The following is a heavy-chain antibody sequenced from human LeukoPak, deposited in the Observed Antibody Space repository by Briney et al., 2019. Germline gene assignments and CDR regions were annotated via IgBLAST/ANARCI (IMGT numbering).Heavy chain of an antibody. CDR1: GYTFTSYY. CDR3: ARPQYSGYEEYFDY. J-gene: IGHJ4*02. CDR2: INPNSGGT. V-gene: IGHV1-2*02. D-gene: IGHD5-12*01. Sequence: ASVKVSCKASGYTFTSYYMHWVRQAPGQGLEWMGWINPNSGGTNYAQKFQGRVTMTRDTSISTAYMELSRLRSDDTAVYYCARPQYSGYEEYFDYWGQGTLVTVSS.